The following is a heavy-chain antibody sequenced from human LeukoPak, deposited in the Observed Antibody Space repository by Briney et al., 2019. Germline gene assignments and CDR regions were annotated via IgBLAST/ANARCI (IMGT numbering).Heavy chain of an antibody. V-gene: IGHV4-4*07. Sequence: SETLSLTCTVSGGSISSYYWSWIRQPAGKGLEWIGRIYTSGSTNYNPSLKSRVTMPVDTSKNQFSLKLSSVTAADTAVYYCARVPCSSTSCYSLEADAFGIWGQGTMVTVSS. D-gene: IGHD2-2*01. CDR3: ARVPCSSTSCYSLEADAFGI. CDR1: GGSISSYY. J-gene: IGHJ3*02. CDR2: IYTSGST.